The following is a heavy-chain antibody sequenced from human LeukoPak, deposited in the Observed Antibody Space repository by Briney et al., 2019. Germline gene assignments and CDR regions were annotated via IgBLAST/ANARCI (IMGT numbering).Heavy chain of an antibody. Sequence: GGSLKLSCAASGFTFSGSAMHWVRQAPGKGLEWVAAISYDGSNRYYADSVKGRFTISRDNSKNTLYLQMNSLRTEDTAVYYCVRLTAAGRRTDFDYWGQGTLVTVSS. J-gene: IGHJ4*02. V-gene: IGHV3-30*04. CDR1: GFTFSGSA. CDR3: VRLTAAGRRTDFDY. CDR2: ISYDGSNR. D-gene: IGHD6-13*01.